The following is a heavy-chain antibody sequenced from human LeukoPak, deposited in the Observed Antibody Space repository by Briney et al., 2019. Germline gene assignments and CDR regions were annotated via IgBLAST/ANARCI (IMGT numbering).Heavy chain of an antibody. J-gene: IGHJ4*02. CDR3: ARGDDSSGYYYNIFDY. Sequence: PLETLSLTCAVYGGSFSGYYWSWIRQPPGKGLEWIGEINHSGSTNYNPSLKSRVTISVDTSKNQFSLKLSSVTAADTAVYYCARGDDSSGYYYNIFDYWGQGTLVTVSS. CDR1: GGSFSGYY. D-gene: IGHD3-22*01. CDR2: INHSGST. V-gene: IGHV4-34*01.